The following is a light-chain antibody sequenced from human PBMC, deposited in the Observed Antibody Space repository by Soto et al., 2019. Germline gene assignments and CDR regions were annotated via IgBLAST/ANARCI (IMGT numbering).Light chain of an antibody. Sequence: EIVVPRSPAALSVSPGERARLACRASQSVSSSLAWYQLKPGQAPSLLIYGASTRATGIPARFSGSGSGTEFTLTISSLQSEDFAVYYCQQSNHWSTFGPGTKVDIK. CDR3: QQSNHWST. CDR1: QSVSSS. V-gene: IGKV3-15*01. J-gene: IGKJ1*01. CDR2: GAS.